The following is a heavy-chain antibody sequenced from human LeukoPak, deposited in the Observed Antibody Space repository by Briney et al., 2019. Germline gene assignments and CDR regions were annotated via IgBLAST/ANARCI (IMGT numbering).Heavy chain of an antibody. CDR3: AKDRAQQLVLDF. CDR2: IIGSDSST. V-gene: IGHV3-23*01. J-gene: IGHJ4*02. D-gene: IGHD6-13*01. Sequence: GGSLRLSCAASGFTFSSYAMSWARQAPGKGLEWVSAIIGSDSSTHYADSVEGRFTISRDNSKNNLFLQMNSLRAEDTAVYYCAKDRAQQLVLDFWGQGTLVTVSS. CDR1: GFTFSSYA.